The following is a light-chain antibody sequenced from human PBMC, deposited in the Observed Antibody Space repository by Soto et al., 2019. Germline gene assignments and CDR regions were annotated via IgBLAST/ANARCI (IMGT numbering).Light chain of an antibody. CDR1: QSVSSSY. Sequence: EKVITHSPATLSVSPGERATLSCRASQSVSSSYLAWYQQKPGQAPRLLIYGASTRATGIPVRFSGSGSGTDFTLTISRLEPEDFAVYYCQQYGSSPPITFGQGTRLEI. CDR3: QQYGSSPPIT. CDR2: GAS. J-gene: IGKJ5*01. V-gene: IGKV3-20*01.